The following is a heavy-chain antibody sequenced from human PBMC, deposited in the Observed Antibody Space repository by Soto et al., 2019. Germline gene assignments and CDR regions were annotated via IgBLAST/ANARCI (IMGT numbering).Heavy chain of an antibody. Sequence: PSETLSLTCTVSGGSISSGDYYWSWIRQPPGKGLEWIGYIYYSGSTYYNPSLKSRVSISVDTSKNQFSLKLSSVTAADTAVYYCASHDYAHYGMDVWSQGTAVTVSS. CDR1: GGSISSGDYY. V-gene: IGHV4-30-4*01. CDR3: ASHDYAHYGMDV. CDR2: IYYSGST. D-gene: IGHD3-16*01. J-gene: IGHJ6*02.